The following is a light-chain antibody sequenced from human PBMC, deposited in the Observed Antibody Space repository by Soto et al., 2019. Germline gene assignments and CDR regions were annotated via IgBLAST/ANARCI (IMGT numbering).Light chain of an antibody. CDR3: QQYYSIPFT. CDR2: GAS. Sequence: VLTQSPGTLSLSPGERATISCRASQSISSSYLAWYQHKPGQAPRLLIYGASSWATGIPHRFSGSGSGTDFTLTISRLEPEDVAVYYCQQYYSIPFTFGQGTKLEI. CDR1: QSISSSY. V-gene: IGKV3-20*01. J-gene: IGKJ2*01.